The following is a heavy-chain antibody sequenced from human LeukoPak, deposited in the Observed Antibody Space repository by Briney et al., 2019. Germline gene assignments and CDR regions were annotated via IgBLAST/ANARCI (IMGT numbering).Heavy chain of an antibody. CDR2: IRYDGSNK. J-gene: IGHJ6*03. V-gene: IGHV3-30*02. D-gene: IGHD1-26*01. Sequence: GGSLRLSCGASGFTFSSFGMHWVRQAPGKGLEWVAFIRYDGSNKYYADSVKGRFTVSRDNSKNTLYLQMNSLRDEDTAVYYCAKSVVPGTYYYYYYMDVWGKGTTVTISS. CDR3: AKSVVPGTYYYYYYMDV. CDR1: GFTFSSFG.